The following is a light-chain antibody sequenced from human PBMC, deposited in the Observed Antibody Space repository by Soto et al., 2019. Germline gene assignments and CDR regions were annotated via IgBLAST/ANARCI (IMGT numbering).Light chain of an antibody. CDR1: SSNVGSYKL. CDR3: CSSGGHPTYV. V-gene: IGLV2-23*02. J-gene: IGLJ1*01. CDR2: EVN. Sequence: QSALTQPASVSGSPGQSITISCTGTSSNVGSYKLVSWYQQHPGKAPKLMIFEVNKRPSGVSNRFSGSKSGNTASLTISGLKVEDEADYYCCSSGGHPTYVFGTGTMVTVL.